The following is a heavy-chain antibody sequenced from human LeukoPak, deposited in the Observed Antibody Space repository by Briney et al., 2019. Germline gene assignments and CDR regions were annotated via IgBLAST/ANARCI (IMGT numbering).Heavy chain of an antibody. J-gene: IGHJ3*02. V-gene: IGHV4-39*01. CDR1: GGSISSSSYY. D-gene: IGHD3-16*01. CDR3: ASYMIPKPAFDI. CDR2: IYYSGST. Sequence: PSETLSLTCTVSGGSISSSSYYWGWIRQPPGKGLEWIGSIYYSGSTYYNPSLKSRVTISVDTSKNQFSLKLSSVTAADMAVYYCASYMIPKPAFDIWGQGTMVTVSS.